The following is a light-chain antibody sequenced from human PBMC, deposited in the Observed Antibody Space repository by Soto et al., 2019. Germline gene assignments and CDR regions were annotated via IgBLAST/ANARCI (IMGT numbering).Light chain of an antibody. CDR3: QHYNSYSEA. Sequence: DTEVTPTRSTLSASVGARVTITCRASQTISSWLAWYQQKPGKAPKLLIYKASTLKSGVPSRFSGSGSGTEFTLTISSLQPDDFATYYCQHYNSYSEASAQGTKADI. V-gene: IGKV1-5*03. CDR2: KAS. J-gene: IGKJ1*01. CDR1: QTISSW.